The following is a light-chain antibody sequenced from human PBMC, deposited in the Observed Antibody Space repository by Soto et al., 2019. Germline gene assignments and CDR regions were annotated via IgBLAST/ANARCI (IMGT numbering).Light chain of an antibody. J-gene: IGKJ1*01. Sequence: ETMMTQSPDTLSLSPGERATLSCRASQSVSSSYLAWYQQKPGQAPRLLIYGASSRATGIPDRFSGSGSGTDFTLTISRLEPEDFAVYYCQQYGSSRTFGQGTKVDIK. CDR1: QSVSSSY. CDR2: GAS. V-gene: IGKV3-20*01. CDR3: QQYGSSRT.